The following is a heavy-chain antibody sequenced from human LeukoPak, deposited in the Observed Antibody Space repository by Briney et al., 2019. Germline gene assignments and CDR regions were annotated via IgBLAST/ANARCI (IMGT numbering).Heavy chain of an antibody. CDR2: ISYDGSIN. Sequence: GGSLRLSCAASGFTFSGYAMHWVRQAPGKGLEWVALISYDGSINDYADSVKGRFTISRDNAKNSLYLQMNSLRVEDPAMYYWGRGGGGDGSGWSTTDYWGQGTLVTISS. J-gene: IGHJ4*02. D-gene: IGHD6-19*01. V-gene: IGHV3-30*04. CDR3: GRGGGGDGSGWSTTDY. CDR1: GFTFSGYA.